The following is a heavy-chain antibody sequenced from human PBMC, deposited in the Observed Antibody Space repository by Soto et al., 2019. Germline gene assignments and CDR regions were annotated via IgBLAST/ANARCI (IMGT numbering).Heavy chain of an antibody. CDR3: ARAVVVVSNWFDP. Sequence: SETLSLTCTVSGDSISSGGYYWSWIRQHPGKGLEWIGYIYYSGSTYYNPSLKSRVTISVDTSKNQFSLKLSSVTAADTAVYYCARAVVVVSNWFDPWGQGTLVTVSS. CDR1: GDSISSGGYY. D-gene: IGHD2-15*01. V-gene: IGHV4-31*03. J-gene: IGHJ5*02. CDR2: IYYSGST.